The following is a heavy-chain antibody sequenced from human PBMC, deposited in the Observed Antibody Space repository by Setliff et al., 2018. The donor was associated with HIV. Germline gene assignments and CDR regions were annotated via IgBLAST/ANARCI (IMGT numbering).Heavy chain of an antibody. J-gene: IGHJ4*02. V-gene: IGHV1-2*02. CDR2: IHPNRGGT. D-gene: IGHD3-10*02. Sequence: RASVKVSCMASGYTFSDYFIHWVRQAPGQGLEWMGWIHPNRGGTNYAQKFQGRVTMTRDTSITTAYMELSRLSSDDTAVYYCARVFGVRQAFDNWGQGTLVTVSS. CDR3: ARVFGVRQAFDN. CDR1: GYTFSDYF.